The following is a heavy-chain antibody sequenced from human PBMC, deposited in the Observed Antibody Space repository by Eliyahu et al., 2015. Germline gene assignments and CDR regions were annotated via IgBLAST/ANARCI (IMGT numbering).Heavy chain of an antibody. CDR3: AKDRVRTTGSGWDPDY. CDR2: IRYDGSNK. D-gene: IGHD6-19*01. Sequence: QVQLVESGGGVVQPGGSLRLXCAASGFXFSSYGMHWVRQAPGKGLGWVAFIRYDGSNKYYADSVKGRFTISRDNSKNTLYLQMNSLRAEDTAVYYCAKDRVRTTGSGWDPDYWGQGTLVTVSS. V-gene: IGHV3-30*02. J-gene: IGHJ4*02. CDR1: GFXFSSYG.